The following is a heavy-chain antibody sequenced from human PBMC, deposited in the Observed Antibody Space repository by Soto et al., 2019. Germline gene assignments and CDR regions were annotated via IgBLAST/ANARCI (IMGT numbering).Heavy chain of an antibody. Sequence: PGGSLRLSCAASGFTFSNAWMNWVRQAPGKGLEWVGRIKSKTDGGTTDYAAPVKGRFTISRDDSKNTLYLQMNSLKTEDTAVYYCTTRPHLEYYYDSSGYSYYFDYWGQGT. V-gene: IGHV3-15*07. CDR1: GFTFSNAW. CDR3: TTRPHLEYYYDSSGYSYYFDY. CDR2: IKSKTDGGTT. J-gene: IGHJ4*02. D-gene: IGHD3-22*01.